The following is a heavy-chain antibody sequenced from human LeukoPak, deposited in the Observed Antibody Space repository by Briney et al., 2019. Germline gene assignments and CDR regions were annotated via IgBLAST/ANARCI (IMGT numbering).Heavy chain of an antibody. V-gene: IGHV4-4*02. CDR2: IYHSGST. Sequence: PSETLSLTCAVSGGSISSSNWWSWVRQPPGKGLEWIGEIYHSGSTNYNPSLKSRVTISVDKSKNQFSLKLSSVTAADTAVYYCARFPRGYSGYDPQFDYWGQGTLVTVSS. CDR3: ARFPRGYSGYDPQFDY. J-gene: IGHJ4*02. CDR1: GGSISSSNW. D-gene: IGHD5-12*01.